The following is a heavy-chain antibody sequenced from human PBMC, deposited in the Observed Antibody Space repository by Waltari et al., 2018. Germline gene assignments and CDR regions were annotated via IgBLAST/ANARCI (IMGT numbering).Heavy chain of an antibody. CDR1: GSTFTGYD. D-gene: IGHD3-10*01. V-gene: IGHV1-2*02. CDR3: ARGSEFAADAFDI. J-gene: IGHJ3*02. CDR2: INHNSGGT. Sequence: QVQLVQSGAEVKKPGASVKVSCKASGSTFTGYDTHWVRQAPGQGLEWMGWINHNSGGTNYAQKFQGRVTMTRDTSISTAYMELSRLRSDDTAVYYCARGSEFAADAFDIWGQGTMVTVSS.